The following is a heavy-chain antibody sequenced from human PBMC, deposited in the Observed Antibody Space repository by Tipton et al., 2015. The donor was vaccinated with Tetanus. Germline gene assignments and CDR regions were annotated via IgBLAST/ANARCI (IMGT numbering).Heavy chain of an antibody. Sequence: TLSLTCTVSGGSISSGGYYWSWIRQHPGKGLEWIGDIYYSGSTYYNPSLKSRVTISVDTSKNQFSLKLNSVTAADTAVYYCAREQARGARGWNYVDYGGQGTLVTVSS. CDR3: AREQARGARGWNYVDY. V-gene: IGHV4-31*03. D-gene: IGHD1-26*01. CDR1: GGSISSGGYY. J-gene: IGHJ4*02. CDR2: IYYSGST.